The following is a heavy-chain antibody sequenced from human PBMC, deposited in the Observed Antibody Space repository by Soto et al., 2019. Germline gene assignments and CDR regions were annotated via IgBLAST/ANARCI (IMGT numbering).Heavy chain of an antibody. CDR1: GGSVSSYY. Sequence: PSGTLSLTCTVSGGSVSSYYWSWIRQPPGKGLEWIGYIYYSGSTNYNPSLKSRVTISVDTSKNQFSLKLSSVTAADTAVYYCARDADSSSWYGQGGFDPWGQGTLVTVSS. CDR3: ARDADSSSWYGQGGFDP. CDR2: IYYSGST. D-gene: IGHD6-13*01. V-gene: IGHV4-59*02. J-gene: IGHJ5*02.